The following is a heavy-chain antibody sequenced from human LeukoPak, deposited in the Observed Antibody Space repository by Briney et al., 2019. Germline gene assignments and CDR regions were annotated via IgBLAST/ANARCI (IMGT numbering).Heavy chain of an antibody. CDR1: GYTFIGYY. V-gene: IGHV1-2*02. Sequence: ASVKVSCKASGYTFIGYYLHWVRQAPGQGLEWMAWINPNSGGTHFAQKFQGRVTMTRDTSISTAYMELSRLTSDDTAVYYCTRTWPPGAEPQPFDIWGQGTMVNGSS. D-gene: IGHD1-14*01. J-gene: IGHJ3*02. CDR2: INPNSGGT. CDR3: TRTWPPGAEPQPFDI.